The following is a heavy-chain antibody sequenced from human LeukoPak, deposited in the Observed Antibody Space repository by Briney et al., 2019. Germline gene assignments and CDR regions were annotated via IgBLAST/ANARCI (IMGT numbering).Heavy chain of an antibody. CDR3: ARGLWGRLVGALSSGYYYYMDV. Sequence: SQNLSLTCTVSGGSISSGGYYWSWIRQPPGKGPEWIGYIYHSGSTYYNPSLKSRVTISVDRSKNQFSLKLSSVTAADTAVYYCARGLWGRLVGALSSGYYYYMDVWGKGTTVTVSS. CDR2: IYHSGST. J-gene: IGHJ6*03. V-gene: IGHV4-30-2*01. D-gene: IGHD1-26*01. CDR1: GGSISSGGYY.